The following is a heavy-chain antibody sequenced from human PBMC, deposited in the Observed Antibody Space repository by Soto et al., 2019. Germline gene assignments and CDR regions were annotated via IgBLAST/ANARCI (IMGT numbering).Heavy chain of an antibody. V-gene: IGHV3-66*01. CDR2: IYSGGST. J-gene: IGHJ4*02. CDR1: GFTVSSNY. D-gene: IGHD2-15*01. CDR3: ARVGCSGGSCYPPFFDY. Sequence: GGSLRLSCAASGFTVSSNYMSWVRQAPGKGLEWVSVIYSGGSTYYADSVKGRFTISRDNSKNTLYLQMNSLRAEDTAVYYCARVGCSGGSCYPPFFDYWGQGTLVTVSS.